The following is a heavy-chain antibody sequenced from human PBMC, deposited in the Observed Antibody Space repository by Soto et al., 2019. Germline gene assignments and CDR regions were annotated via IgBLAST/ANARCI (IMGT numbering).Heavy chain of an antibody. CDR3: ARGGYDYPFDF. CDR1: GGSISSYY. Sequence: PSETLSLTCTVSGGSISSYYWSWIRQPPGKGLEWIGYIYYSGSTNYNPSLKSRVTISVDTSKNQFSLKLSSVTAADTAVYYCARGGYDYPFDFWGRGTTVTVSS. D-gene: IGHD5-12*01. CDR2: IYYSGST. V-gene: IGHV4-59*01. J-gene: IGHJ6*02.